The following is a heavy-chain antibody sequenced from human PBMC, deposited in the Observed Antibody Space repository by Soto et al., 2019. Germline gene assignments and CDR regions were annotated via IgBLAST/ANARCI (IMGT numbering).Heavy chain of an antibody. CDR1: GGTFSSYA. Sequence: QVQLVQSGAEVKKPGSSVKVSCKASGGTFSSYAISWVRQAPGQGLEWMGGIIPIFGTANYAQKFQGRVMITADESTSTAYMELSSLRSEDTAVYYCARDVPCSSTSCYYYYYGMDVWGQGTTVTVSS. V-gene: IGHV1-69*01. CDR2: IIPIFGTA. CDR3: ARDVPCSSTSCYYYYYGMDV. D-gene: IGHD2-2*01. J-gene: IGHJ6*02.